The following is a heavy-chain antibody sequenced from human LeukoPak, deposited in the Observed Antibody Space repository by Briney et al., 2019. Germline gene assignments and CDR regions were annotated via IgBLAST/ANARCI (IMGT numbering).Heavy chain of an antibody. V-gene: IGHV4-4*07. CDR2: VNPYGTS. CDR3: ARGRRPRAVAGAYISYGMDV. J-gene: IGHJ6*02. D-gene: IGHD6-19*01. Sequence: KPSETLSLTCSVSGGSTNNYFWSWIRQSAGKGLEWIGRVNPYGTSNYNPSLKSRVTMSVDTSKNLVSLRLTSLTAADTAVYYCARGRRPRAVAGAYISYGMDVWGQGTTVTVSS. CDR1: GGSTNNYF.